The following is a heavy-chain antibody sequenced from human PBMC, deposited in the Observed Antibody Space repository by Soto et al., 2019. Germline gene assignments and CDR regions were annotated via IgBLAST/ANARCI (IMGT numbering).Heavy chain of an antibody. CDR1: GGSISSSSYY. J-gene: IGHJ5*02. Sequence: SETLSLTCTVSGGSISSSSYYWGWIRQPPGKGLEWIGSIYYSGSTYYNPSLKSRVTISVDTSKNQFSLKLSSVTAADTAVYYCARHHRSSSWQPGNWFDPWGQGTLVTVSS. D-gene: IGHD6-13*01. CDR2: IYYSGST. V-gene: IGHV4-39*01. CDR3: ARHHRSSSWQPGNWFDP.